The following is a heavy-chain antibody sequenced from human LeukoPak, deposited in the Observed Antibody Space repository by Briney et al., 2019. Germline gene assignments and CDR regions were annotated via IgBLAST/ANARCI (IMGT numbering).Heavy chain of an antibody. V-gene: IGHV4-31*03. CDR1: GGSISSGDYY. Sequence: SETLSLTCTVSGGSISSGDYYWSWIRQHPGKGLEWIGYIYYSGSTYYNPSLKSRVTISVDASKNQFSLNLSSVTAADTAVYYCARVARYSSSWYWFDPWGQGILVTVSS. D-gene: IGHD6-13*01. CDR2: IYYSGST. J-gene: IGHJ5*02. CDR3: ARVARYSSSWYWFDP.